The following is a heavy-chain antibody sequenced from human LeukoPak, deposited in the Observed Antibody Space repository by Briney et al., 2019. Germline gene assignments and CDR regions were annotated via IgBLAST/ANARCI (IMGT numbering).Heavy chain of an antibody. CDR3: VRDGDVYNFDH. Sequence: GGTLRLSYAAAGFTCKSHWMHWVGEAPGKRMVWVSRIKGDETYTNHADSVKGRFPISRDNAKNTLYLQMTSLRVEDTAIYYCVRDGDVYNFDHWGQGTLVTVSS. V-gene: IGHV3-74*01. CDR2: IKGDETYT. CDR1: GFTCKSHW. D-gene: IGHD5-24*01. J-gene: IGHJ4*02.